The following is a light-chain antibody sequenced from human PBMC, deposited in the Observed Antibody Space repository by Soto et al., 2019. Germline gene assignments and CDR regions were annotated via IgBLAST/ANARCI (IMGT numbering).Light chain of an antibody. CDR2: EVS. J-gene: IGLJ1*01. Sequence: QSLLTQLPSASGSRGQSVTIPCTGTSSDVGGYNYVSWYQQHPGKAPKLMIYEVSKRPSGVPDRFSGSKSGNTASLTVSVLQAQDEDDYFCSSHAGSKRVFGTGNKVPVL. CDR1: SSDVGGYNY. CDR3: SSHAGSKRV. V-gene: IGLV2-8*01.